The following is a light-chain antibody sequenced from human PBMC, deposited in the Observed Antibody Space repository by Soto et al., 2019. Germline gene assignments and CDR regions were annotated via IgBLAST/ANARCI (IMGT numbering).Light chain of an antibody. J-gene: IGLJ2*01. CDR3: AAWDDSLSGVV. V-gene: IGLV1-47*01. CDR1: SSNIGSNY. CDR2: RND. Sequence: QSVLTQPPSVSGTPGQRVTISCSGSSSNIGSNYVYWYQQLPGTAPKLLMYRNDMRPSGVPDRISGSNSGTSASLAISGLRSEDEAVYYCAAWDDSLSGVVFGGGTKLTVL.